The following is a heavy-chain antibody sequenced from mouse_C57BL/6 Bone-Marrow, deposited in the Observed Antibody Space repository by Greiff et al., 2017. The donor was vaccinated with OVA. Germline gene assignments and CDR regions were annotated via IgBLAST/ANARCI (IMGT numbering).Heavy chain of an antibody. J-gene: IGHJ4*01. Sequence: QVQLQQPGAELVRPGSSVKLSCKASGYTFTSYWMHWVKQRPIQGLEWIGNIDPSDSETHYNQKFKDKATLTVDKSSSTAYMQRSSLTSEDSAVYYCARRDFHYWDAMDYWGQGTSVTVSS. D-gene: IGHD4-1*01. CDR3: ARRDFHYWDAMDY. V-gene: IGHV1-52*01. CDR1: GYTFTSYW. CDR2: IDPSDSET.